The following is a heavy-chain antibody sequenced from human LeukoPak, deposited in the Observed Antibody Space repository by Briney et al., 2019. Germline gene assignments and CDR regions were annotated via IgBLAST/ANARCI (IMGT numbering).Heavy chain of an antibody. V-gene: IGHV1-18*04. J-gene: IGHJ6*04. D-gene: IGHD3-9*01. CDR3: ARVNYDILTGPSSYYYYYGMDV. CDR2: IRTYNGNT. CDR1: GYTFTSYG. Sequence: GASVKVSCKASGYTFTSYGINWVRQAPGQGLEWMGWIRTYNGNTNYAQKLQGRVTVTTDTSTSTAYMELRGLRSDDTAVYYCARVNYDILTGPSSYYYYYGMDVWGKGTTVTVSS.